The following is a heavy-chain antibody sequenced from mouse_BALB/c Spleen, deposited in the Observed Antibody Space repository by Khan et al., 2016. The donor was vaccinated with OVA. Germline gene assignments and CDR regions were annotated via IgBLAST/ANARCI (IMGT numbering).Heavy chain of an antibody. CDR3: ARSETTVVAYWYFDV. CDR1: GYSINSGYI. V-gene: IGHV3-1*02. J-gene: IGHJ1*01. D-gene: IGHD1-1*01. CDR2: IKYSGST. Sequence: EVQLVESGPDLVKPSQSLSLTCTVTGYSINSGYIWHWIRQFQGNKLEWMGYIKYSGSTNYNPSLKSRTSITRDTSKNQFFLQLKSVTTEDTATYYCARSETTVVAYWYFDVWGAGTTVTVSS.